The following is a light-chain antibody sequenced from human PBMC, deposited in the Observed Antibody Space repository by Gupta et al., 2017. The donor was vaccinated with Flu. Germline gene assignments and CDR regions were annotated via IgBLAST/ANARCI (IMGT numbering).Light chain of an antibody. Sequence: EIVLTQSPGTLSLSPGETGTLSCRASQSLTRNYLAWYQQKPGQAPRLLIFGASTRAAGIPDRFSGSGSETDFTLTISRLEPEDFAVYYCQQYDATPRTFGQGTKVDIK. V-gene: IGKV3-20*01. CDR3: QQYDATPRT. CDR2: GAS. CDR1: QSLTRNY. J-gene: IGKJ1*01.